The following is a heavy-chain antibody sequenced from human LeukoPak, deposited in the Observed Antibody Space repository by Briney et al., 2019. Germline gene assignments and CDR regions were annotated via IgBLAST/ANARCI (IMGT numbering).Heavy chain of an antibody. CDR3: ARGHSSSWQH. V-gene: IGHV1-46*01. J-gene: IGHJ4*02. D-gene: IGHD6-13*01. CDR1: GGTFSSYA. Sequence: GASVKVSCKASGGTFSSYAISWVRQAPGQGLERMGIINPSGGSTSYAQKFQGRVTMTRDTSTSTVYMELSSLRSEDTAVYYCARGHSSSWQHWGQGTLVTVSS. CDR2: INPSGGST.